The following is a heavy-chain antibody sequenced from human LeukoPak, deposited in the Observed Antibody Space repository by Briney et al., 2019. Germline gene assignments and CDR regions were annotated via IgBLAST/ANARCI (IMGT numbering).Heavy chain of an antibody. V-gene: IGHV3-21*01. CDR2: ISASGSFV. CDR1: GFTFSSYT. J-gene: IGHJ6*03. CDR3: ARDLGDPYNYYYYFYMDV. Sequence: GGSLRLSCAASGFTFSSYTLNWVRQAPGKGLEWVSSISASGSFVYYADSVKGRFTISRDNAKNSLYLQMNSLRAEDTAMYFCARDLGDPYNYYYYFYMDVWGKGTTVTVSS. D-gene: IGHD5-24*01.